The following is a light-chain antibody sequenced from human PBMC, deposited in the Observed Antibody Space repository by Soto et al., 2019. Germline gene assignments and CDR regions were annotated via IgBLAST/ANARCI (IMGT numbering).Light chain of an antibody. Sequence: EIVLTQSPGTLSLSPGERATLSCRASQSVSNNYLAWYQQKPGQAPRLLIYGASNRATGIPDRFSGSGSGTDFTLTISRLEPEDFAVYYCHQYSGSPNTFGQGTKLEIK. CDR2: GAS. J-gene: IGKJ2*01. CDR1: QSVSNNY. CDR3: HQYSGSPNT. V-gene: IGKV3-20*01.